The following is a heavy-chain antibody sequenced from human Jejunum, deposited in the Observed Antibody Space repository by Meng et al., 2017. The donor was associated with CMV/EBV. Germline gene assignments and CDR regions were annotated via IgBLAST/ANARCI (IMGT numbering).Heavy chain of an antibody. CDR2: ISGGGDSI. CDR1: GFTFSGYY. Sequence: SCDGSGFTFSGYYMTWIRQAPGRGLEWLSYISGGGDSIHYADSVRGRFTVSRDNAKNSLFLQMNSLRDEDTAVYYCARDPRNKGFDPWGQGTLVTVSS. CDR3: ARDPRNKGFDP. V-gene: IGHV3-11*01. J-gene: IGHJ5*02.